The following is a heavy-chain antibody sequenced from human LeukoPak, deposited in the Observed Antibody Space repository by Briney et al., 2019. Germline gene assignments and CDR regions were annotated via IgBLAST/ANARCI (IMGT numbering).Heavy chain of an antibody. Sequence: SESLSLTCTVSGGSISSYYWSWVRQPPGKGLEWVASISYSGSTKYNPSLKRRVTISLGTSTNQPSLKLSSGTAADAAVGYCAREPRFDRSGYLNWFDPWAQGHLVRVSS. J-gene: IGHJ5*02. CDR2: ISYSGST. CDR3: AREPRFDRSGYLNWFDP. V-gene: IGHV4-59*01. CDR1: GGSISSYY. D-gene: IGHD5-12*01.